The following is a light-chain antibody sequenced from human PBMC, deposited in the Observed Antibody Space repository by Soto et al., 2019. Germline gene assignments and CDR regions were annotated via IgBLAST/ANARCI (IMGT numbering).Light chain of an antibody. CDR3: QQYGSSPPWT. J-gene: IGKJ1*01. V-gene: IGKV3-20*01. CDR2: GAS. Sequence: EIVLTQSPGTLSLSPGERATLSCSASQSVSNNYLAWYQQKPGQAPRLLIYGASNRATGIPARFSGSGSGTDFTLTISRLEPEDFAVYYCQQYGSSPPWTFGQGTKVDIK. CDR1: QSVSNNY.